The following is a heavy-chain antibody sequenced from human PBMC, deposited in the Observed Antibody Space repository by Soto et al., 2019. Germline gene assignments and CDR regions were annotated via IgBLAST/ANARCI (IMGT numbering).Heavy chain of an antibody. D-gene: IGHD3-3*01. Sequence: QSGGSLRLSCAASGFTFSSYAMSWVRQAPGKGLEWVSAISGSGGSTYYADSVKGRFTISRDNSKNTLYLQMNSLRAEDTAVYYCAKDSGGYDFWSGYNREDYYYGMDVWGQGTTVTVSS. V-gene: IGHV3-23*01. CDR3: AKDSGGYDFWSGYNREDYYYGMDV. CDR2: ISGSGGST. J-gene: IGHJ6*02. CDR1: GFTFSSYA.